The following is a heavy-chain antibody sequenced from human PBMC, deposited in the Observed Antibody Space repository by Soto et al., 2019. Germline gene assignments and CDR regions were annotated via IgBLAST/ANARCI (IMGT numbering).Heavy chain of an antibody. V-gene: IGHV4-39*01. Sequence: SETLSLTCTVYGGSISSSSYYWGWIRQPPGKGLEWIGSIYYSGSTYYNPSLKSRVTISVDTSKNQFSLKLSSVTAADTAVYYCARHSGSYDILTGYPGGGFFGYWGQGTLVTVSS. D-gene: IGHD3-9*01. J-gene: IGHJ4*02. CDR1: GGSISSSSYY. CDR3: ARHSGSYDILTGYPGGGFFGY. CDR2: IYYSGST.